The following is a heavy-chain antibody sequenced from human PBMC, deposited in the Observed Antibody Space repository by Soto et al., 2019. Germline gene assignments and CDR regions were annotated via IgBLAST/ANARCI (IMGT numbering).Heavy chain of an antibody. CDR2: IYYSGST. D-gene: IGHD3-10*01. CDR3: ARDGGYTSGSYHYAY. CDR1: GDSINSGTYS. Sequence: SETLSLTCTVSGDSINSGTYSWGWIRQPPGKGLEDIGTIYYSGSTYYNPSLKSRVTLSVDTSKNQFSLKLSSVTAADTAVYYCARDGGYTSGSYHYAYWGQGTLVTVSS. V-gene: IGHV4-39*07. J-gene: IGHJ4*02.